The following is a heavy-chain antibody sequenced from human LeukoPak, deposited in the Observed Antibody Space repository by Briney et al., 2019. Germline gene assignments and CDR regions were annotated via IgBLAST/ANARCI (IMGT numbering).Heavy chain of an antibody. CDR3: AVRPVVDSSGYPDAFDI. D-gene: IGHD3-22*01. J-gene: IGHJ3*02. V-gene: IGHV5-51*01. Sequence: GESLKISCKVSGYSFTTYWIGWVRQMPGKGLEWMGIIYPGDSDTRYSPSFQGQVTISADKSISTAYLQWSSLKASDTAMYYCAVRPVVDSSGYPDAFDIWGQGTMVTVSS. CDR1: GYSFTTYW. CDR2: IYPGDSDT.